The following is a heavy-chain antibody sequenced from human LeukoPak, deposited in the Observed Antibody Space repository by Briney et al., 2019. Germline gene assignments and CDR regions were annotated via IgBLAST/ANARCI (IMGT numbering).Heavy chain of an antibody. CDR2: IYYSGST. D-gene: IGHD6-19*01. CDR3: ARHSVAAFFFDY. CDR1: GGSISNYY. Sequence: SETLSLTCTVSGGSISNYYWSWIRQPPGKGLEWIGYIYYSGSTNYNPSLKSRVTISVDTSKNQFSLKLSSVTAADTAVYYCARHSVAAFFFDYWGQGTLVTVSS. V-gene: IGHV4-59*08. J-gene: IGHJ4*02.